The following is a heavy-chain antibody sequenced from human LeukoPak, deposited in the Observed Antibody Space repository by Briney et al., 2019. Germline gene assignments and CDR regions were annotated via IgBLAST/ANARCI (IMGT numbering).Heavy chain of an antibody. Sequence: PSETLSLTCTVSGGSISTYYWSWIRQPPGKGLEWIGYTYYSGSTSYSPSLKSRVTISVDTSKNQFSLKLSSVAAADTAVYYCARHAAHRNFDYWGQGTLVTVSS. CDR1: GGSISTYY. CDR3: ARHAAHRNFDY. CDR2: TYYSGST. D-gene: IGHD6-25*01. J-gene: IGHJ4*02. V-gene: IGHV4-59*08.